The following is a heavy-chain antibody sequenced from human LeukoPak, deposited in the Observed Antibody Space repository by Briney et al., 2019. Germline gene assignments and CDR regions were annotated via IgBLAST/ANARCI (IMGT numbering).Heavy chain of an antibody. V-gene: IGHV4-59*01. J-gene: IGHJ6*02. CDR2: IYYNGIS. CDR3: ARESYSNYYYYGMDV. Sequence: SETLSLTCTVSGGSISGYYWSWIRQPPGKGLEWIAYIYYNGISNYNPSLKSRVIISVDSSKNQFSLKLTSVTAADTAVYYCARESYSNYYYYGMDVWGQGTTVTVSS. D-gene: IGHD2-15*01. CDR1: GGSISGYY.